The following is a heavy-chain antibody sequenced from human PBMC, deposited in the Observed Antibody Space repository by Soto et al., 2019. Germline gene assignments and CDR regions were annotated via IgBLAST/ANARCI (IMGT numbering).Heavy chain of an antibody. CDR1: GGSFKSGSYS. CDR2: VYHTGRT. Sequence: SETLSLTCTVSGGSFKSGSYSWSWIRQPSGKGLEWIGYVYHTGRTSYNPSLKSRVSISMDTSKNQFSLNLDSVTAADTAVYFCARDFAYFDSWGQGTLVTVSS. D-gene: IGHD3-3*01. V-gene: IGHV4-61*01. CDR3: ARDFAYFDS. J-gene: IGHJ4*02.